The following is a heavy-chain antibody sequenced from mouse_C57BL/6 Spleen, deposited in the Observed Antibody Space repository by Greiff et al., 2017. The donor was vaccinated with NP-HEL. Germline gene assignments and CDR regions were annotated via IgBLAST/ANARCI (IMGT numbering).Heavy chain of an antibody. CDR1: GYAFSSSW. V-gene: IGHV1-82*01. D-gene: IGHD1-1*01. CDR2: IYPGDGDT. Sequence: QVQLQQSGPELVKPGASVKISCKASGYAFSSSWMNWVKQRPGKGLEWIGRIYPGDGDTNYNGKFKGKATLTVDKSSSTAYMQLSSLTSEDSAVYFCARYYYGIPHAMDYWGQGTSVTVSS. CDR3: ARYYYGIPHAMDY. J-gene: IGHJ4*01.